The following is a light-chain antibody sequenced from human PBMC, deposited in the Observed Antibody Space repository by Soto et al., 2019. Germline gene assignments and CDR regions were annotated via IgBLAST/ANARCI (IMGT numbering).Light chain of an antibody. Sequence: AIRMTQSPSSLSASTGDRATITWRASQGISSYLAWYQQKPGKAPKLLIYAASTLQSGVPSRFSGSGSGTDFTLTISCLQSEDFATYYCQQYYSYPPYTFGQGTRLEIK. J-gene: IGKJ5*01. CDR2: AAS. V-gene: IGKV1-8*01. CDR3: QQYYSYPPYT. CDR1: QGISSY.